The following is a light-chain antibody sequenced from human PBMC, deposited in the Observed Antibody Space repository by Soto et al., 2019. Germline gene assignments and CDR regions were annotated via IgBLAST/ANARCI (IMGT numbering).Light chain of an antibody. J-gene: IGLJ2*01. CDR2: DVS. CDR1: RSDVGSHNL. CDR3: CSYAGSSTVV. Sequence: QSVLTQPASVSGSPGQSITISCTGTRSDVGSHNLVSWYQQDPGKAPKLMIYDVSKRPSGVSYRFAGSKSGNTASLTISGLQAEDKADYYCCSYAGSSTVVFGGGTKVTVL. V-gene: IGLV2-23*02.